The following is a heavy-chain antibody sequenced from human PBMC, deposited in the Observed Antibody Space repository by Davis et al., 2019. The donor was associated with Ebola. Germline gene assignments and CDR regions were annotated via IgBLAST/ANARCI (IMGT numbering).Heavy chain of an antibody. Sequence: ASVKVSCKASGYTFTSYGISWVRQAPGQGLEWMGWINAGNGNTKYSQKFQGRVTITRDTSASTAYMELSSLRSEDTAVYYCARSVVAASFAILDYWGQGTLVTVSS. CDR3: ARSVVAASFAILDY. J-gene: IGHJ4*02. CDR2: INAGNGNT. V-gene: IGHV1-3*01. CDR1: GYTFTSYG. D-gene: IGHD2-15*01.